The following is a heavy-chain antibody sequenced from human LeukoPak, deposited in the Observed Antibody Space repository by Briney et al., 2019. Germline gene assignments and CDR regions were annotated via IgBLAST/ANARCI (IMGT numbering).Heavy chain of an antibody. CDR1: GFTFSSYG. J-gene: IGHJ4*02. CDR3: AKDYSHSITIFGVVIHYFDY. Sequence: GGSLRLSCAASGFTFSSYGMHWVRQAPGKGLEWVAFIRYDGSNKYYADSVKGRFTTSRDNSKNTLYLQMNSLRAEDTAVYYCAKDYSHSITIFGVVIHYFDYWGQGTLVTVSS. D-gene: IGHD3-3*01. V-gene: IGHV3-30*02. CDR2: IRYDGSNK.